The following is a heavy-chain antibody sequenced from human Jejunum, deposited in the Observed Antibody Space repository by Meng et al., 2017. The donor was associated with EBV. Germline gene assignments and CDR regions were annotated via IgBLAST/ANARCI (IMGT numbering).Heavy chain of an antibody. J-gene: IGHJ4*02. CDR2: IYYSGST. V-gene: IGHV4-31*11. D-gene: IGHD2-15*01. CDR3: ARDHCSGSSGDTCHHQD. Sequence: QVQLQESGPGLVTPSQTLSLTCAVSGGSISSGGYYWGWIRPPPGKGLEWIGYIYYSGSTYYNPSLKSRVTISRDTSKNQFSLKLNSVTAADTAIYYCARDHCSGSSGDTCHHQDWGQGTLVTVSS. CDR1: GGSISSGGYY.